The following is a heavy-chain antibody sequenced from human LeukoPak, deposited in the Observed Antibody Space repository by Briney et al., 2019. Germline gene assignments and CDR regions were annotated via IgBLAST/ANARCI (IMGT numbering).Heavy chain of an antibody. D-gene: IGHD3-16*01. CDR3: ARFRDGVFSGGDHYNGMDV. CDR2: IWYDGSNK. Sequence: GGSLRLSCAASGFTFSSFGMHWVRQGPDKGLEWVALIWYDGSNKHYADSVKGRYNVSRDNSRNTLYLHMNSLRVEDTAAYYCARFRDGVFSGGDHYNGMDVWGQGTTVTVSS. V-gene: IGHV3-33*01. CDR1: GFTFSSFG. J-gene: IGHJ6*02.